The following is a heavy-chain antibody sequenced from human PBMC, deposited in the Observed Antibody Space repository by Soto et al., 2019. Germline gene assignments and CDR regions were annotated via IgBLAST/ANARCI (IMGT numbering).Heavy chain of an antibody. J-gene: IGHJ3*02. CDR3: ARGRSVRYYDSSGQAIDI. CDR1: GGSFSGYY. D-gene: IGHD3-22*01. V-gene: IGHV4-34*01. Sequence: SETLSLTCAVYGGSFSGYYWSWIRQPPGKGLEWSGEINHSGSTNYNPSLKSRVTISVDTSKNQFSLKLSSVTAADTAVYYCARGRSVRYYDSSGQAIDIWGQGTRVTVS. CDR2: INHSGST.